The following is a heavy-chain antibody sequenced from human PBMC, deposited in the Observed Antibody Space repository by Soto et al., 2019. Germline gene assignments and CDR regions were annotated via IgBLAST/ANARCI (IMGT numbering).Heavy chain of an antibody. CDR2: LSGSGGST. Sequence: GGSLRLSCTAAGLPFSNYNMNWVRQAPGKGPEWVSGLSGSGGSTYYAGSVKGRFTISRDNSKNTLYLQMRSLGAEDTAVYYCARAGDYGSGSYWAAREGWGQGTTVTVSS. CDR3: ARAGDYGSGSYWAAREG. V-gene: IGHV3-23*01. CDR1: GLPFSNYN. J-gene: IGHJ6*02. D-gene: IGHD3-10*01.